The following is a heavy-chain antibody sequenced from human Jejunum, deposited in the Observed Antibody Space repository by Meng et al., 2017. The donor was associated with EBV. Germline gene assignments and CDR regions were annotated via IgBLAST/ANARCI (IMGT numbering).Heavy chain of an antibody. CDR1: GYTFTNYD. CDR2: MDTNSGNT. J-gene: IGHJ4*02. D-gene: IGHD3-22*01. V-gene: IGHV1-8*01. CDR3: ARGRSYYDSSGYLGDF. Sequence: QVRLVQPEAEVKKPGAPVKVPCKASGYTFTNYDIDWVRQATGQGLEWMGWMDTNSGNTGYAQKFQGRVSMTRNTSINTAYMELSSLRSEDTAVYYCARGRSYYDSSGYLGDFWGQGTLVTVSS.